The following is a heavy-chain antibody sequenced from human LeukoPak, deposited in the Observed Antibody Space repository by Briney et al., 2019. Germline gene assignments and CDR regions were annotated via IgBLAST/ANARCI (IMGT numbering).Heavy chain of an antibody. CDR3: SKDAPISAAGPRYSDR. CDR2: INSGGNT. Sequence: GGSLRLSCAASGFTFSSYAMSWVRQAPGKGLEWVSTINSGGNTYYPDSMKGRFTISRDNSKNTLFLQMNSLRVEDTGVYYCSKDAPISAAGPRYSDRWGQGTLVTVSS. V-gene: IGHV3-23*01. CDR1: GFTFSSYA. D-gene: IGHD6-13*01. J-gene: IGHJ4*02.